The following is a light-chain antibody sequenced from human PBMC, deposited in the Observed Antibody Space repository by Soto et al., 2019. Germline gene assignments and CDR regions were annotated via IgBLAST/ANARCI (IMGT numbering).Light chain of an antibody. CDR3: QQYDSYSGT. CDR1: QSISSW. J-gene: IGKJ1*01. V-gene: IGKV1-5*03. CDR2: KAS. Sequence: DIQMTQSPSTLSASLVYRFTITCRASQSISSWLAWYQQKPGKAPKLLIYKASSLESGVPSRFSGSGSGTEFTLTISSLQPDDFATYYCQQYDSYSGTFGQGTKVDI.